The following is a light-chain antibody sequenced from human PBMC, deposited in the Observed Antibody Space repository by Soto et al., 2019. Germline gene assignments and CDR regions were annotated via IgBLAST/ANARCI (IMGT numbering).Light chain of an antibody. V-gene: IGLV2-14*01. Sequence: QSVLTHPASVCWSPGQSITISCTGTSSDVGGYNYVSWYQQHPGKAPKLMIYEVSNRPSGVSNRFSGSKSGNTASLTISGLQAEDEADYYCSSYTSSSTKVFGTGTKVTXL. CDR1: SSDVGGYNY. CDR2: EVS. J-gene: IGLJ1*01. CDR3: SSYTSSSTKV.